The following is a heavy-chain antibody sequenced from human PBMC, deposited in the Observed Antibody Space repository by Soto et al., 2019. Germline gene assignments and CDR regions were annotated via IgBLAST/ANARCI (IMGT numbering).Heavy chain of an antibody. D-gene: IGHD4-17*01. CDR1: GITFNNFA. CDR2: ISANSANT. J-gene: IGHJ4*02. V-gene: IGHV3-23*01. Sequence: PGRSLRLSCVASGITFNNFAMTLVRLAPGKGLECVASISANSANTYYADSVKGRFIISRDNTKNTLYLQINSLSPEDTAVYYCAKGTTTVTTLLRLDYWGQGTLVTVSS. CDR3: AKGTTTVTTLLRLDY.